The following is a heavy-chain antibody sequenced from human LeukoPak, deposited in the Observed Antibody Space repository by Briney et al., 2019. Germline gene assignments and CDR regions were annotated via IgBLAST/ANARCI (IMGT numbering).Heavy chain of an antibody. CDR2: ISSSSSYI. V-gene: IGHV3-21*01. CDR1: GFTFSSYS. D-gene: IGHD3-22*01. J-gene: IGHJ6*02. CDR3: ARDILYPPYYYDSSGYYGMDV. Sequence: PGGSLRLSCAASGFTFSSYSMNWVRQAPGKGLEWVSSISSSSSYIYYADSVKGRFTISRDNAKNSLYLQMNSLRAEDTAVYYCARDILYPPYYYDSSGYYGMDVWDQGTTVTVSS.